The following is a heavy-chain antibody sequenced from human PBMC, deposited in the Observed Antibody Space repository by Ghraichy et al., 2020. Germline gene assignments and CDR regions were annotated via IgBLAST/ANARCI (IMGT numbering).Heavy chain of an antibody. CDR2: FSSSGGST. CDR3: EKRIYSTSHGMDV. CDR1: GFTFSSYA. J-gene: IGHJ6*02. Sequence: GGSLRLSCAASGFTFSSYAMTWVRQAQGKGLEWVKVFSSSGGSTYYADSVKGRFTIPRDNSENTLYLQMSRLRGEDTSLYYCEKRIYSTSHGMDVWGQGTTVTVSS. D-gene: IGHD5-12*01. V-gene: IGHV3-23*01.